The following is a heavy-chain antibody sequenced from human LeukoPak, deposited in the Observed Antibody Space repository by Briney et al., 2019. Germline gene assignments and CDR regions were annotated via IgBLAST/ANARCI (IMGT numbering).Heavy chain of an antibody. CDR2: IIPIFGTA. CDR1: GGTFSSYA. J-gene: IGHJ4*02. Sequence: ASVKVSCKASGGTFSSYAISWVRQAPGQGLEWMGGIIPIFGTANYAQKFQGRVTITTDESTSTAYMELSSLRSEDTAVYYCARDLGITMVRGPFDYWGQGTLVTVSS. D-gene: IGHD3-10*01. CDR3: ARDLGITMVRGPFDY. V-gene: IGHV1-69*05.